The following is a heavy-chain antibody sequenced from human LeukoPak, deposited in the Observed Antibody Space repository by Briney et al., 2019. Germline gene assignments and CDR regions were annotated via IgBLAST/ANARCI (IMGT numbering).Heavy chain of an antibody. CDR3: ARTRYYYNSRSYGAPYYFDY. CDR1: GGSISSSSYY. D-gene: IGHD3-10*01. Sequence: PSETLSLTCTVSGGSISSSSYYWGWVRQPPGKGLEWIGSIYYSGSTYYNPSLKSRVTISVDTSKNQFSLKLSSVTAADTAVYYCARTRYYYNSRSYGAPYYFDYWGQGTLVTVSS. V-gene: IGHV4-39*01. J-gene: IGHJ4*02. CDR2: IYYSGST.